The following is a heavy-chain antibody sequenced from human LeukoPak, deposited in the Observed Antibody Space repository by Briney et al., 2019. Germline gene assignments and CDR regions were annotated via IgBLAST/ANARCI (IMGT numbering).Heavy chain of an antibody. CDR2: IYYSGST. CDR3: ARAYSSSSFWFDP. D-gene: IGHD6-6*01. V-gene: IGHV4-59*01. CDR1: GGSISIYY. Sequence: SETLSLTFTVSGGSISIYYWSWIRQPPGKGLEWIGYIYYSGSTNYNPSLKSRVTISVDTSKNQFSLKLSSVTAADTAVYYCARAYSSSSFWFDPWGQGTLVTVSS. J-gene: IGHJ5*02.